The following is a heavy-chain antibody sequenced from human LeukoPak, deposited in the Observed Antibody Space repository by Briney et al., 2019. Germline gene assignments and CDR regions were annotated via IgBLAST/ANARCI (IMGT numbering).Heavy chain of an antibody. J-gene: IGHJ3*02. CDR3: ARGWYSGSYPDAFDI. CDR1: GGSSSVFY. Sequence: SETLSLTCAVYGGSSSVFYWSWIRQPPGKGLEWIGEINHSGSTNYNPSLKSRVNISVDTSKNQFSLKLSSVTAADTAVYYCARGWYSGSYPDAFDIWGQGTMVTVSS. CDR2: INHSGST. D-gene: IGHD1-26*01. V-gene: IGHV4-34*01.